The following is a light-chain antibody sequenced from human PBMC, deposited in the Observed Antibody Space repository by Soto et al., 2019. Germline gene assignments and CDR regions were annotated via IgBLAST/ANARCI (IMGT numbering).Light chain of an antibody. V-gene: IGLV1-44*01. Sequence: QSVLTQPPSASGTPGQRVTISCSGSSSNIGGNTVNWYQQLPGTAPKLVIYSNNQRPASVPDRFSGSTSGTSASLAISGLQSEDEADYYCVAWDDSLNGYVVFGGGTKLTVL. CDR1: SSNIGGNT. CDR2: SNN. J-gene: IGLJ2*01. CDR3: VAWDDSLNGYVV.